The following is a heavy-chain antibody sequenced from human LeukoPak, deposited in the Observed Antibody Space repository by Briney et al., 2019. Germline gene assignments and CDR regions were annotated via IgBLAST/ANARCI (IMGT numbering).Heavy chain of an antibody. V-gene: IGHV3-7*01. Sequence: GGSLRLSCAASGFTFSSYWMDWVRQAPGKGLEWVANINHDESKKYYVDSVEGRFTISRDNAKSSLYLQMNSPRAEDTAVYYCAISTYSSSPSWGQGTLVTVSS. CDR2: INHDESKK. CDR3: AISTYSSSPS. D-gene: IGHD6-6*01. CDR1: GFTFSSYW. J-gene: IGHJ5*02.